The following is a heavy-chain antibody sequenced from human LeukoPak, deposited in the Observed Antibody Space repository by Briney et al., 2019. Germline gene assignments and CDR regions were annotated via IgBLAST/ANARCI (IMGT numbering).Heavy chain of an antibody. D-gene: IGHD3-10*01. CDR1: ASTFTGYY. V-gene: IGHV1-2*02. CDR2: IDPNSGGA. CDR3: AREYGTGSTQGYYEYGMDV. Sequence: ASVKVTCKASASTFTGYYMHWVRQARGQGLERKGCIDPNSGGANYEQTFPGRVTMTRDTSISTAYMDLSRLRSDDTAVYYCAREYGTGSTQGYYEYGMDVWGQGTTVTVSS. J-gene: IGHJ6*02.